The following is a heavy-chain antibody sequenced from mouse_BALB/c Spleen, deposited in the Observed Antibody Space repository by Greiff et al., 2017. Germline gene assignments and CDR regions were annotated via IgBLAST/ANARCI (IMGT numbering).Heavy chain of an antibody. CDR2: ILPGSGST. V-gene: IGHV1-9*01. CDR3: ARSMDYGPWFAY. Sequence: VQLQQSGAELMKPGASVKISCTATGYTFSSYWIEWVKQRPGHGLEWIGEILPGSGSTNYNEKFKGKATFTADTSSNTAYMQLSSLTSEDSAVYYCARSMDYGPWFAYWGQGTLVTVSA. J-gene: IGHJ3*01. CDR1: GYTFSSYW. D-gene: IGHD1-1*01.